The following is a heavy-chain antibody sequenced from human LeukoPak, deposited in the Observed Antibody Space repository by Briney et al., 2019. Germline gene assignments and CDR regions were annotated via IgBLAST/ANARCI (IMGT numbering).Heavy chain of an antibody. J-gene: IGHJ3*02. D-gene: IGHD1-7*01. Sequence: GGSLRLSCAVSGFTLSDHYMDWVRQAPGKGLEWVCRIRNKANRHTTEYAASLKDRFSISRDDSKNSLYLQMNNLKTEDTAVYYCTRYELATDAFDIWGQGTIVTVSS. CDR2: IRNKANRHTT. V-gene: IGHV3-72*01. CDR3: TRYELATDAFDI. CDR1: GFTLSDHY.